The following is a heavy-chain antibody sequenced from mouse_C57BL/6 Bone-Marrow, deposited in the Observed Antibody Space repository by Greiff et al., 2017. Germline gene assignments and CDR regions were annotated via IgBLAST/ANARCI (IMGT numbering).Heavy chain of an antibody. CDR3: ARLNWDEAWFAY. CDR1: GYAFSSSW. CDR2: IYPGDGDT. Sequence: QVQLKESGPELVKPGASVKISCKASGYAFSSSWMNWVKQRPGKGLEWIGRIYPGDGDTNYNGKFKGKATLTADKSSSTAYMQLSSLTSEDSAVYFCARLNWDEAWFAYWGQGTLVTVSA. D-gene: IGHD4-1*01. V-gene: IGHV1-82*01. J-gene: IGHJ3*01.